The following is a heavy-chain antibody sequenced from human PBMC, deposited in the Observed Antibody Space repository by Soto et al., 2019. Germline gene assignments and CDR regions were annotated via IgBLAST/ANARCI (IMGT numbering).Heavy chain of an antibody. CDR1: GFTVSSNY. CDR2: IYSGGST. Sequence: GGSLRLSCAASGFTVSSNYMSWVRQAPGKGLEWVSVIYSGGSTYYADSVKGRFTISRDNSKNTLYLQMNSLRVEDTAVYYCARAGSGWYGAFDIWGQGTMVTVSS. D-gene: IGHD6-19*01. V-gene: IGHV3-53*01. J-gene: IGHJ3*02. CDR3: ARAGSGWYGAFDI.